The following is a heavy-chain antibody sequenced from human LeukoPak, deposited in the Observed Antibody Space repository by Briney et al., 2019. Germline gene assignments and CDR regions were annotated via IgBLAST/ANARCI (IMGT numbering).Heavy chain of an antibody. V-gene: IGHV1-2*02. CDR3: ARAGKNYYDSSGYYLDY. CDR2: ISPNSGGT. CDR1: GYTFTGYY. D-gene: IGHD3-22*01. Sequence: ASVKVSCKASGYTFTGYYMHWVRQAPGQGLEWMGWISPNSGGTNYAQKFQGRVTMTRDTSISTAYMELSRLRSDDTAVYYCARAGKNYYDSSGYYLDYWGQGTLVTVSS. J-gene: IGHJ4*02.